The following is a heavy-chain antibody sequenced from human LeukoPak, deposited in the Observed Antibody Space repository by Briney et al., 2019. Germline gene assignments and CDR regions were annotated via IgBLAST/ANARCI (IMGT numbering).Heavy chain of an antibody. D-gene: IGHD3-9*01. Sequence: GASRTLACAVSSSTFGIFAMRWVRPAQGEGREWVSAITGSGGNTYYADAVKGRFTITRDNSKNTLYLQMNSLRAEDTAVYYCAKWGDYDVLTGYYVSDYWGQGTLVTVSS. CDR1: SSTFGIFA. J-gene: IGHJ4*02. V-gene: IGHV3-23*01. CDR3: AKWGDYDVLTGYYVSDY. CDR2: ITGSGGNT.